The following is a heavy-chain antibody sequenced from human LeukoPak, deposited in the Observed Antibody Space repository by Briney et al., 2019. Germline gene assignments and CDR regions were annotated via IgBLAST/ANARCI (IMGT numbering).Heavy chain of an antibody. D-gene: IGHD6-19*01. CDR2: IYYSGKT. Sequence: PSETLSLTCTVSGGSISSYYWCWIRQPPGQGLEWVGYIYYSGKTNYNPSLKRRVTISVDTSKNQFSLRLRSVTAADTAVYYCARAPAKGWYYFDYWGQGTLVTVSS. J-gene: IGHJ4*02. CDR3: ARAPAKGWYYFDY. V-gene: IGHV4-59*01. CDR1: GGSISSYY.